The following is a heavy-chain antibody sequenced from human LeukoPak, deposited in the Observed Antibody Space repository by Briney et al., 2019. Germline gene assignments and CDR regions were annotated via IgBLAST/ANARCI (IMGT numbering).Heavy chain of an antibody. V-gene: IGHV3-30-3*01. D-gene: IGHD6-19*01. J-gene: IGHJ3*02. Sequence: LTGGSLRLSCAASGFTFSSYAMHWVRQAPGKGLEWVAVISYDGSNKYYADSVKGRFTISRDNAKNSLYLQMSSLRSEDTAVYYCARVWYSSGWYEAIEAFDIWGQGTMVTVSS. CDR3: ARVWYSSGWYEAIEAFDI. CDR1: GFTFSSYA. CDR2: ISYDGSNK.